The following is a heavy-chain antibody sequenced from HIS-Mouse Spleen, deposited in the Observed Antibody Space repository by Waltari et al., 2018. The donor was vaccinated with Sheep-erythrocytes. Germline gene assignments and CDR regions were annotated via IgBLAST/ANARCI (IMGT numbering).Heavy chain of an antibody. Sequence: QVQLQQSGPGLVKPSQTLSLTCAISGDSVSSNSAAWNWIRQSPSRGLEWLGRTYYRSKWYNDYAVSVKSRITINPDTSKNQFSLQLNSVTPEDTAVYYCARAGQVQEPATGSSGYYLDYWGQGTLVTVSS. CDR3: ARAGQVQEPATGSSGYYLDY. CDR1: GDSVSSNSAA. CDR2: TYYRSKWYN. D-gene: IGHD3-22*01. V-gene: IGHV6-1*01. J-gene: IGHJ4*02.